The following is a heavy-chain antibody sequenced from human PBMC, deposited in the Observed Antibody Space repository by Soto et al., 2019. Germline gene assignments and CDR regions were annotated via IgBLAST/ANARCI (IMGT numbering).Heavy chain of an antibody. CDR2: IYWDDDK. CDR1: GFSLSTSGVG. V-gene: IGHV2-5*02. D-gene: IGHD2-15*01. J-gene: IGHJ4*02. Sequence: QITLKESGPTLVKPTQTLTLTCTFSGFSLSTSGVGVGWIRQPPGKALEWLALIYWDDDKRYSPSLKSRLTITKDTSKNQVVLTMTNMDPVDTATYYCAHRRGGYCSGGSCESFDYWGQGTLVTVSS. CDR3: AHRRGGYCSGGSCESFDY.